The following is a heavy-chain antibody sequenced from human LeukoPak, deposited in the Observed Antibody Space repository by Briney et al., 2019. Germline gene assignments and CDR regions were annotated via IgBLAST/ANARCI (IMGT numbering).Heavy chain of an antibody. CDR2: ISSSSSTI. Sequence: GGSLRLSCAASGFTFSSYSMNWVRQAPGKGLEWVSYISSSSSTIYYVDSVKGRFTISRDNAKNSLYLQMNSLRAEDTAVYYCARGSTGYSYGYGYWGQGTLVTVSS. J-gene: IGHJ4*02. CDR1: GFTFSSYS. CDR3: ARGSTGYSYGYGY. D-gene: IGHD5-18*01. V-gene: IGHV3-48*04.